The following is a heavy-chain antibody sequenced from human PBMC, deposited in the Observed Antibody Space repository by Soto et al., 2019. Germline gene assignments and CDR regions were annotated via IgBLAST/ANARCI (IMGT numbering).Heavy chain of an antibody. CDR2: FYYTGTI. CDR3: ARSMFYSDGINYSPFEY. Sequence: SETLSLTCTVSGGSISSGNYYWSWIRQPPGKGLEWIGYFYYTGTINYNPSLKSRVTIFIDASRNQFSLRLSSVTAADTAVYYCARSMFYSDGINYSPFEYWGQGTLVTVSS. V-gene: IGHV4-61*01. J-gene: IGHJ4*02. CDR1: GGSISSGNYY. D-gene: IGHD3-22*01.